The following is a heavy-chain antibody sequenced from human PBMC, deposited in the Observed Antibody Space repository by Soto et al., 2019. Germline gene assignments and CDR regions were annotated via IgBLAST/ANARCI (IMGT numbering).Heavy chain of an antibody. CDR1: GGSISNSSYL. J-gene: IGHJ4*02. Sequence: PSETLSLTCTVSGGSISNSSYLWGWIRQPPGKGLQWIGSVSYSGSTYYNPSLKSRVTISVDTSKTQSSLRLSSVTAADTAVYYCSGIAVSGPITGFDYWGQGALVTVSS. CDR2: VSYSGST. V-gene: IGHV4-39*01. D-gene: IGHD6-19*01. CDR3: SGIAVSGPITGFDY.